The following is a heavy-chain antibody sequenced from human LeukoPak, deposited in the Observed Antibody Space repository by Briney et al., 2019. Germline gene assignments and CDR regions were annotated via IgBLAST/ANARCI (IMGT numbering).Heavy chain of an antibody. Sequence: PGGSLRLSCAASGFTFSRYWMSWVRQAPGKGLEWVANIKQDGSEKYYVDSVKGRFTISRDNAKNSLYLQMNSLRAEDTAVYYCARDGWPPDYWGQGTLVTVSS. V-gene: IGHV3-7*01. J-gene: IGHJ4*02. CDR2: IKQDGSEK. CDR3: ARDGWPPDY. CDR1: GFTFSRYW.